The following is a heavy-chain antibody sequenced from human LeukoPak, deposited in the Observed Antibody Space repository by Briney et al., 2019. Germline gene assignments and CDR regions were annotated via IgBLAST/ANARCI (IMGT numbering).Heavy chain of an antibody. V-gene: IGHV4-34*01. CDR1: GGSLNNYY. D-gene: IGHD3-10*01. J-gene: IGHJ5*02. CDR3: ARPEAYGSGSSP. CDR2: VNRSGST. Sequence: PSETLSLTCAVYGGSLNNYYWSWIRQPPGKGLEWIGEVNRSGSTNRNPSLKSRVTISIQTSKNQFSLKLTSVTAADTAVYYCARPEAYGSGSSPWGQGTLVTVSS.